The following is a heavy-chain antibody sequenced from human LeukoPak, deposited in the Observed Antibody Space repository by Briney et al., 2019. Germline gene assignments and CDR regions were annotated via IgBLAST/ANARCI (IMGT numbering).Heavy chain of an antibody. V-gene: IGHV3-43*02. CDR3: ACLSSSWPEDF. J-gene: IGHJ4*02. CDR1: GFTFYHYG. D-gene: IGHD6-13*01. Sequence: GGSLRLSCAASGFTFYHYGMHWVRQTPGRGLECVSLISGDGTATDYADSVRGRFTISRDNSRNSLYLQMNSLRIEDTALYYCACLSSSWPEDFWGQGTLVTVSS. CDR2: ISGDGTAT.